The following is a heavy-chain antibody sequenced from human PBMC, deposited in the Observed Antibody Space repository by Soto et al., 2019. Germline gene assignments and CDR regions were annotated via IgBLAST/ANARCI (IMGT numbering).Heavy chain of an antibody. Sequence: PGGSLRLSCAASGFTFDDYTMHWVRQAPGKGLKWVSLISWDGGSTYYAYSVKGRFTISRDNSKNSLYLQMNSLRTEDTALYYCAKDQGSVTSYYYYYGMDVWGQGTTVTVSS. J-gene: IGHJ6*02. CDR2: ISWDGGST. V-gene: IGHV3-43*01. D-gene: IGHD4-17*01. CDR1: GFTFDDYT. CDR3: AKDQGSVTSYYYYYGMDV.